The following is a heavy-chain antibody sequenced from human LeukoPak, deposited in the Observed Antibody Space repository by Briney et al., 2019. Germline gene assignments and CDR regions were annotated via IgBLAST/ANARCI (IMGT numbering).Heavy chain of an antibody. CDR3: ARHGPGASLSGYYRIQNWFDP. V-gene: IGHV4-39*01. Sequence: KPSETLSLTCTVSGGSISSSSYYWGWIRQPPGKGLEWIGEIHQSGSTNDNPSLKSRVTMSVDTSKKQFSLKLTSVTAADTAVYYCARHGPGASLSGYYRIQNWFDPWGQGTLVIVSS. CDR2: IHQSGST. CDR1: GGSISSSSYY. J-gene: IGHJ5*02. D-gene: IGHD3-3*01.